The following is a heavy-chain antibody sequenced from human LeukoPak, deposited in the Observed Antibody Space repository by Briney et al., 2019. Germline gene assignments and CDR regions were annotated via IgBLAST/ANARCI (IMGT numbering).Heavy chain of an antibody. CDR3: ARDLYYDFWSGYYQYYYGMDV. J-gene: IGHJ6*02. CDR1: GFTFSSYW. Sequence: GGSLRLSCAASGFTFSSYWMSWVRQAPGKGLEWVANIKQDGSEKYYVDSVKGRFTISRDNAKNPLYLQMNSLRAEDTAVYYCARDLYYDFWSGYYQYYYGMDVWGQGTTVTVSS. V-gene: IGHV3-7*01. CDR2: IKQDGSEK. D-gene: IGHD3-3*01.